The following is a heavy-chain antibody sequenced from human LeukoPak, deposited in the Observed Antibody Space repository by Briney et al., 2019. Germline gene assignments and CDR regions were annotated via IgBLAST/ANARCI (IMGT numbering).Heavy chain of an antibody. CDR2: LSDSGAST. J-gene: IGHJ4*02. Sequence: GGSLRLSCAASGFTFDNYAMHWVRQAPGKGLEWVSTLSDSGASTYYADSVKGRFTISRDNSRNTMYLQMDSLRADDTGVYFCARTPNRDGYSHIDFWGQGALVAVSS. CDR3: ARTPNRDGYSHIDF. D-gene: IGHD5-24*01. CDR1: GFTFDNYA. V-gene: IGHV3-23*01.